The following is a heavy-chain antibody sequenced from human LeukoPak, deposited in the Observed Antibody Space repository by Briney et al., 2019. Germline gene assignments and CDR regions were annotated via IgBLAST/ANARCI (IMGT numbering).Heavy chain of an antibody. CDR1: GGSISSGSYY. CDR2: IYHIGST. CDR3: ARDRTSTTRDAFDL. J-gene: IGHJ3*01. Sequence: PSETLSLTCTVSGGSISSGSYYWSWIRQPPGKGLEWIGEIYHIGSTNYNPSLKSRITMSVDKSKKQFSLILTSVTAADTAMYYCARDRTSTTRDAFDLWGQGTMVTVSS. D-gene: IGHD4-17*01. V-gene: IGHV4-39*07.